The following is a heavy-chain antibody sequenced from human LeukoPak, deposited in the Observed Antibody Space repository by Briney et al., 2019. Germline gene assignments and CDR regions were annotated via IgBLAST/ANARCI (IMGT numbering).Heavy chain of an antibody. CDR3: ARAPGYCSSTSCYYYYGMDV. V-gene: IGHV5-51*01. J-gene: IGHJ6*02. Sequence: GESLKISCQGSGSRFTSYWIGWVRQLPGKGLEWMGIIYPGDSDTRYSPSFQGQVTISADKSISTAYLQWSSLKASDTAMYYCARAPGYCSSTSCYYYYGMDVWGQGTTVTVSS. CDR1: GSRFTSYW. D-gene: IGHD2-2*01. CDR2: IYPGDSDT.